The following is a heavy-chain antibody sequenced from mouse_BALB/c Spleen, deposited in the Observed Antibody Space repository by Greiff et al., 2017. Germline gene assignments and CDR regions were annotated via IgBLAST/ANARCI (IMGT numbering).Heavy chain of an antibody. CDR2: ISSGGSYT. CDR1: GFTFSSYT. Sequence: EVKLQESGGGLVKPGGSLKLSCAASGFTFSSYTMSWVRQTPEKRLEWVATISSGGSYTYYPDSVKGRFTISRDNAKNTLYLQMSSLKSEDTAMYYCTRIYYDYEGVFAYWGQGTLVTVSA. J-gene: IGHJ3*01. D-gene: IGHD2-4*01. V-gene: IGHV5-6-4*01. CDR3: TRIYYDYEGVFAY.